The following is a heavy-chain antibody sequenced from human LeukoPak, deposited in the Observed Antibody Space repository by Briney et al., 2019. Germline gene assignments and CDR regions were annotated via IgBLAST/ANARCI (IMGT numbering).Heavy chain of an antibody. CDR1: GFTFNNYA. J-gene: IGHJ4*02. D-gene: IGHD2-15*01. CDR3: AKVRGLPPVSY. CDR2: ISGGGDST. Sequence: PGGSLRLSCAASGFTFNNYAMSWVRQAPGKGLEWVSTISGGGDSTYYADSVKGRFTISRDNSKNTLYLQMNSLRAEDTAVYYCAKVRGLPPVSYWGQGTLVTVSS. V-gene: IGHV3-23*01.